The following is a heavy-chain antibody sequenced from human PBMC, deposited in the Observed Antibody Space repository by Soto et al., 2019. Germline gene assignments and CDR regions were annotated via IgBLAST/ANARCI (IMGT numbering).Heavy chain of an antibody. D-gene: IGHD2-2*01. J-gene: IGHJ5*02. Sequence: ASVKVSCKASGYTFTSYYMHWVRQAPGQGLEWMGIINPSGGSTNYAQKIQGRVTMTRDTSTTTVYMELSSLIFEDTAVFYCGRDHCSSTSCFQVDPWGQGTLVTVSS. V-gene: IGHV1-46*03. CDR3: GRDHCSSTSCFQVDP. CDR1: GYTFTSYY. CDR2: INPSGGST.